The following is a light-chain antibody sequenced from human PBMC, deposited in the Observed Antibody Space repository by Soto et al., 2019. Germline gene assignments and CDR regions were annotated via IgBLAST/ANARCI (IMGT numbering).Light chain of an antibody. CDR2: EVS. J-gene: IGLJ2*01. CDR3: SSYTNSSTLVG. Sequence: QSALTQPASVSGSPGQSITISCTGTSSDVGGYNFVSWYQHHPGKAPKLIIYEVSNRPSGVSNRFSASKSGNTASLTISGLQAEDAAYYYCSSYTNSSTLVGFGGGTKLTVL. CDR1: SSDVGGYNF. V-gene: IGLV2-14*01.